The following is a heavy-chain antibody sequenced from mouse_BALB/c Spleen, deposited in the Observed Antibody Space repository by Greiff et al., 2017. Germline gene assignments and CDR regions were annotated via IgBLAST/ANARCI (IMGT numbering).Heavy chain of an antibody. V-gene: IGHV1-4*02. CDR1: GYTFTSYT. J-gene: IGHJ3*01. CDR2: INPSSGYT. D-gene: IGHD1-2*01. CDR3: ARRDYGSFAY. Sequence: VKLMESAAELARPGASVKMSCKASGYTFTSYTMHWVKQRPGQGLEWIGYINPSSGYTEYNQKFKDKTTLTADKSSSTAYMQLSSLTSEDSAVYYCARRDYGSFAYWGQGTLVTVSA.